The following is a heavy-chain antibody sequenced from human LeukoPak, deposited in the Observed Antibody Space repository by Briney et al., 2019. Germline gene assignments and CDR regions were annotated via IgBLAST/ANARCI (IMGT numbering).Heavy chain of an antibody. D-gene: IGHD3-22*01. CDR2: IWYGGSNK. J-gene: IGHJ4*02. Sequence: PGGSLRLFCAASGFTFSSYGMHWVRQAPGKGLEWVAVIWYGGSNKYYADSVKGRFTISRDNSKDTLYLQMNSLRAEDTAVYYCAKDANADSSGYPDYWGQGTLVTVSS. CDR1: GFTFSSYG. V-gene: IGHV3-33*06. CDR3: AKDANADSSGYPDY.